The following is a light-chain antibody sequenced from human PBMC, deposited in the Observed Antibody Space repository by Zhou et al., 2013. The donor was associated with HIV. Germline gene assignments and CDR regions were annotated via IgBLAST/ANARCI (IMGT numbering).Light chain of an antibody. CDR3: HQYNDFSYT. Sequence: DVQMTQSPSTLSASVGDKVTITCRASHNISNFLAWYQHKPGTAPKLVIFKMSTLHDAVPSRFSGSGSGTVFTLIINNLQPDDFATYYCHQYNDFSYTFGQGTRLEI. V-gene: IGKV1-5*03. J-gene: IGKJ2*01. CDR2: KMS. CDR1: HNISNF.